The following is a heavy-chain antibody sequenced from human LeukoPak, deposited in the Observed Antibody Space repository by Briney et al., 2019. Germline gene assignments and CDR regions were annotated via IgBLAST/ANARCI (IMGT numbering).Heavy chain of an antibody. CDR1: GGSISSSSYY. Sequence: SETLSLTCTVSGGSISSSSYYWGWIRQPPGKGLEWIGSIYYSGSTYYNPSLKSRVTISVDTSKNQFSLKLSSVTAADTAVYYCARGGGPKPPGAFDIWGQGTMVTVSS. J-gene: IGHJ3*02. CDR3: ARGGGPKPPGAFDI. CDR2: IYYSGST. D-gene: IGHD3-16*01. V-gene: IGHV4-39*07.